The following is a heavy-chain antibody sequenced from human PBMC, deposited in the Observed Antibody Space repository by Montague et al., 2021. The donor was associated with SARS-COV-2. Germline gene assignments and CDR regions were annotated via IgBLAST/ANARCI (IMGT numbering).Heavy chain of an antibody. Sequence: PALVKPTQILTLTCTFSGFSLSTSGVGVGWIRQPPGKALEWLALXYWDDDKRYSPSLKSRLTITKDTSKNQVVLTMTNMDPVDTATYYCAHRRRGWSSSDWYAWTWGQGTLVTVSS. CDR1: GFSLSTSGVG. J-gene: IGHJ5*02. CDR2: XYWDDDK. D-gene: IGHD6-19*01. V-gene: IGHV2-5*02. CDR3: AHRRRGWSSSDWYAWT.